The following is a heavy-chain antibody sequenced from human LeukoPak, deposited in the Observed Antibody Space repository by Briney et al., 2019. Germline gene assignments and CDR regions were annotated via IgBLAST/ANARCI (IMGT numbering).Heavy chain of an antibody. CDR2: ISAYNGNT. J-gene: IGHJ4*02. D-gene: IGHD2-8*01. V-gene: IGHV1-18*01. CDR3: AREIDTVLIDY. Sequence: ASVKVSCKASGGTFSSYAISWVRQAPGQGLEWMGWISAYNGNTNYAQKLQGRVTMTTDTSTSTAYMELRSLRSDDTAVYYCAREIDTVLIDYWGQGTLVTVSS. CDR1: GGTFSSYA.